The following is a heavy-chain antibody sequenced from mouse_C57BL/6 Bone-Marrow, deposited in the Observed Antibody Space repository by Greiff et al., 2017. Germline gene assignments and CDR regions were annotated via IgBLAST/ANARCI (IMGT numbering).Heavy chain of an antibody. CDR2: ISSGGDYI. J-gene: IGHJ2*01. CDR1: GFTFSSYA. V-gene: IGHV5-9-1*02. Sequence: EVMLVESGEGLVKPGGSLKLSCAASGFTFSSYAMSWVRQTPEKRLEWVAYISSGGDYIYSADPVKGRFTISRDNARNTLYLQMSSLKSEDTAMYYCTREDPYSNLYFDYWGQGTTLTVSS. D-gene: IGHD2-5*01. CDR3: TREDPYSNLYFDY.